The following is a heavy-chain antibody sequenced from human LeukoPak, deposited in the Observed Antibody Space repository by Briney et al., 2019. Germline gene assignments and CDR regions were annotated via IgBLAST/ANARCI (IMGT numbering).Heavy chain of an antibody. CDR2: INHSGST. Sequence: SETLSLTCAVYGGSFSGYSWSWIRQPPGKGLEWIGEINHSGSTNYNPSLKSRVTISVDTSKNQFSLKLSSVTAADTAVYYCARGSLDLDYWGQGTLVTVSS. CDR3: ARGSLDLDY. CDR1: GGSFSGYS. D-gene: IGHD3-16*02. V-gene: IGHV4-34*01. J-gene: IGHJ4*02.